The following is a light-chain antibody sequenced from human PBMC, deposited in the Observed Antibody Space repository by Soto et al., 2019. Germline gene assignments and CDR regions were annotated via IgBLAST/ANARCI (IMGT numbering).Light chain of an antibody. V-gene: IGLV2-14*03. CDR2: EVS. CDR1: SSDVGNSNY. CDR3: SSFERSGTYV. Sequence: QSALTQPASVSGSPGQSITISCTGTSSDVGNSNYVSWYQQHPGKAPRLILYEVSIRPSGVSTRFSGSKSGNTASLTISGLQAEDEADYHCSSFERSGTYVFGTGTQLTVL. J-gene: IGLJ1*01.